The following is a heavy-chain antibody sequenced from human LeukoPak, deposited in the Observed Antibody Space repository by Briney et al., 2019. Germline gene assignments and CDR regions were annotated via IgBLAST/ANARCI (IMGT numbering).Heavy chain of an antibody. J-gene: IGHJ4*02. CDR3: AKFGGGNYYEAFFDF. CDR2: IHYSGST. CDR1: SGSISGSY. Sequence: SETLSLTCNVSSGSISGSYWSWIRQPAGKGLEWIGRIHYSGSTNYNPSLKSRVTISLDTSKNQFFLKLRSVTAADTAVYYCAKFGGGNYYEAFFDFWGQGALVTVSS. D-gene: IGHD3-16*01. V-gene: IGHV4-4*07.